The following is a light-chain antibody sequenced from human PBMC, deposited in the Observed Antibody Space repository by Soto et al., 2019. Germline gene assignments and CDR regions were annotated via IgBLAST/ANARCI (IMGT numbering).Light chain of an antibody. Sequence: EIVLTQSPAALSFSPGERATLSCRASQSVGNSLAWYQQKPGQAPRLLIYDASSKPTDIPARFTGSGSGTDFSLTISGLEPEDFAVYYCQQRSNWPLTFGGGTNVEIK. CDR2: DAS. V-gene: IGKV3-11*01. J-gene: IGKJ4*01. CDR3: QQRSNWPLT. CDR1: QSVGNS.